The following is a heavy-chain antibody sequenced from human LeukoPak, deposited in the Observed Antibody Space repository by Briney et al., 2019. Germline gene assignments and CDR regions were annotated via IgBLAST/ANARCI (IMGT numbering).Heavy chain of an antibody. D-gene: IGHD3-9*01. J-gene: IGHJ5*02. V-gene: IGHV4-30-2*01. CDR2: IYHSGST. CDR1: GGSISSGGSS. CDR3: DRTYYDILTGCYFDP. Sequence: PSETLSLTCAVSGGSISSGGSSWSWIRQPPGKGLEWIGYIYHSGSTYYNPSLKSRVTISLDRSRNQFSLKLSSVTAADTAVYYCDRTYYDILTGCYFDPWGQGTLVTVSS.